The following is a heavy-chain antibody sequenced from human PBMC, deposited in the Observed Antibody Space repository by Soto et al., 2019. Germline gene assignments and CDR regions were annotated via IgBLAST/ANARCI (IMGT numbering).Heavy chain of an antibody. CDR2: INPSGGST. D-gene: IGHD3-10*01. J-gene: IGHJ6*02. CDR1: GYTFTSYY. CDR3: AKARHMVRGGTADYYYYYCGMDV. V-gene: IGHV1-46*01. Sequence: GASVKVSCKASGYTFTSYYMHWVRQAPGQGLEWMGIINPSGGSTSSAQKFQGRVTMTRDTSTSTVYMELSRLRSEDPAVYYCAKARHMVRGGTADYYYYYCGMDVWGQGTTVTVSS.